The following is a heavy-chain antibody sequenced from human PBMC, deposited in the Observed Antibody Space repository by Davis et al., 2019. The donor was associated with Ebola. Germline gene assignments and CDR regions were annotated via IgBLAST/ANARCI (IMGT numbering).Heavy chain of an antibody. V-gene: IGHV3-23*01. Sequence: GESLKIPCAASGCIFRSYAMSWVRQAPGKGLEWVSSISVRSITYHADSVKGRFTISRDNSKNTLYLQMNSLRAEDTAVYYCAKVHPPTTVTTGWFDPWGQGTLVTVSS. CDR1: GCIFRSYA. J-gene: IGHJ5*02. CDR2: ISVRSIT. CDR3: AKVHPPTTVTTGWFDP. D-gene: IGHD4-17*01.